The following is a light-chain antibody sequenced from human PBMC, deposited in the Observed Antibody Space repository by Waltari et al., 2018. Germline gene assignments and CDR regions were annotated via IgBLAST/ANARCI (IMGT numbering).Light chain of an antibody. Sequence: QSVLAQPPSASGTPGQRITISCSGSNSNIGSNTVNWYQQFPGTAPRLLIYSNNQRPSGVPDRFSASKSGSSAALAIYGLHSEDEADYHCSTWDDRLTGVVFGGGTKVTVL. CDR2: SNN. CDR1: NSNIGSNT. V-gene: IGLV1-44*01. CDR3: STWDDRLTGVV. J-gene: IGLJ2*01.